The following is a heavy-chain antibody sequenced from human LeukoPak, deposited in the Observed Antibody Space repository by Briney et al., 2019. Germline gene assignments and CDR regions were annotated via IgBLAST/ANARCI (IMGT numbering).Heavy chain of an antibody. CDR1: GGSISSYY. CDR2: IYYSGST. D-gene: IGHD3-3*01. Sequence: SETLSLPCTVSGGSISSYYWSWIRQPPGKGLEWLGYIYYSGSTHYNPSLKSRVTISVDTSKNQFSLKLSSVTAADTAVYYCARHSPPTLDYDFWSGYYMPKGNFYYYGMDVWGQGTTVSVSS. CDR3: ARHSPPTLDYDFWSGYYMPKGNFYYYGMDV. V-gene: IGHV4-59*08. J-gene: IGHJ6*02.